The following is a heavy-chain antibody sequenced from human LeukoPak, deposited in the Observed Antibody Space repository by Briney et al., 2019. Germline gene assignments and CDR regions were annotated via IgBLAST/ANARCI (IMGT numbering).Heavy chain of an antibody. J-gene: IGHJ4*02. CDR1: GFTFSSYG. CDR3: ARDSVDMVRGVLDY. D-gene: IGHD3-10*01. V-gene: IGHV3-33*01. CDR2: IWYDGSNK. Sequence: PGGSLRLSCAASGFTFSSYGMHWVRQAPGKGLEWVAVIWYDGSNKYYADSVKGRFTISRDNSKNTLYLQMNSLRAEDTAVYYCARDSVDMVRGVLDYWGQGTLVTVSS.